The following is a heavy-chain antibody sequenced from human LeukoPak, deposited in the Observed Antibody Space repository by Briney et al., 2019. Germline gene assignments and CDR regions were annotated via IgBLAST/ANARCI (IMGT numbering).Heavy chain of an antibody. CDR1: GGSISSSSYY. Sequence: ETLSLTCTVSGGSISSSSYYWGWIRQPPGKGLEWVANIQEDGKKENYVDSVRGRFTISRDNAKNSIYLQMNSLRVEDTAVYYCAKDIVGGGDDYWDQGTLVIVSS. J-gene: IGHJ4*02. CDR3: AKDIVGGGDDY. V-gene: IGHV3-7*01. CDR2: IQEDGKKE. D-gene: IGHD2-21*02.